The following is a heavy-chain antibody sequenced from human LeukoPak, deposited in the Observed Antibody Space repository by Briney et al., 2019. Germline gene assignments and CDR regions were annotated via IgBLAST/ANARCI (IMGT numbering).Heavy chain of an antibody. Sequence: KPSETLSLTCTVSGGSISSSSYYWGWIRQPPGKGLEWIGSIYYSGSTYYNPSLKSRVTISVDTSKNQFSLKLSSVTAADTAVYYCARGGRIVYWYFDLWGRGTLVTVSS. D-gene: IGHD2-15*01. CDR3: ARGGRIVYWYFDL. CDR1: GGSISSSSYY. V-gene: IGHV4-39*07. CDR2: IYYSGST. J-gene: IGHJ2*01.